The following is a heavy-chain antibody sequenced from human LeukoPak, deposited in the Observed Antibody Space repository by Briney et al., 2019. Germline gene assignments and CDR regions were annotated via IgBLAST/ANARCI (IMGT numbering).Heavy chain of an antibody. V-gene: IGHV3-15*01. CDR3: TTAESELLWFGELFYFDY. CDR1: GFTFSNAW. J-gene: IGHJ4*02. D-gene: IGHD3-10*01. CDR2: IKSKTDGGTT. Sequence: PGGSLRLSCAASGFTFSNAWMSWVRQAPGKGLERVGRIKSKTDGGTTDYAAPVKGRFTISRDDSKNTLYLQMNSLKTEDTAVYYCTTAESELLWFGELFYFDYWGQGTLVTVSS.